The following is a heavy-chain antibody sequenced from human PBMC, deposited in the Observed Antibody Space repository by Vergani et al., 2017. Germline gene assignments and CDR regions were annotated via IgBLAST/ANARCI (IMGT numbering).Heavy chain of an antibody. V-gene: IGHV4-39*01. CDR3: ARHSTVEWLVKLGWIDP. J-gene: IGHJ5*02. D-gene: IGHD6-19*01. CDR2: IYYSGST. Sequence: QLQLQESGPGLVKPSATLSLTCSVSGASIRSSNYYWGWIRQPPGKGLEWIASIYYSGSTYYNPSLKSRVTISVDTSKNQFSLKLSSVTAADTAVYFCARHSTVEWLVKLGWIDPWVQGILVTVSP. CDR1: GASIRSSNYY.